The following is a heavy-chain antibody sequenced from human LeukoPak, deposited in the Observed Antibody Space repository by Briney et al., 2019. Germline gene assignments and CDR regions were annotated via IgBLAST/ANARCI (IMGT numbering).Heavy chain of an antibody. V-gene: IGHV1-24*01. CDR3: ALQKAGELTYDY. CDR2: FDPEKGKT. D-gene: IGHD1-26*01. Sequence: ASVKVSCKVSGYALTELSMHWVRQAPGKGLEWMGGFDPEKGKTIHAQKFQGRLTMTEDTSTDTAYMELGSLRSEDTAVYYCALQKAGELTYDYWGQGALVTVSS. J-gene: IGHJ4*02. CDR1: GYALTELS.